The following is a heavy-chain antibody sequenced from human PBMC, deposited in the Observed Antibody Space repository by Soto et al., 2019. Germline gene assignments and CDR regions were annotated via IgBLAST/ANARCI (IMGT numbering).Heavy chain of an antibody. CDR1: GVTFSNSW. D-gene: IGHD1-26*01. V-gene: IGHV3-15*07. CDR2: IKSKTDGGTA. CDR3: NTDSYSSIIVVRFDY. J-gene: IGHJ4*02. Sequence: GGSRRLSCPAAGVTFSNSWINWVRQAPGKGLEWVGRIKSKTDGGTADYAAPVKGRFAVSRDDSKNMVYLQMNSLKTEDTGIYYCNTDSYSSIIVVRFDYWGQGTVVTVSS.